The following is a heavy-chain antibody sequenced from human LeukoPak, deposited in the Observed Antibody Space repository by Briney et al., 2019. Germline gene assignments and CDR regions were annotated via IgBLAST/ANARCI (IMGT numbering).Heavy chain of an antibody. CDR1: GGSFSGYY. CDR3: ARGFGPRGYYFDY. Sequence: QASEILSLTCAVYGGSFSGYYWSWIRQPPGKGLEWIGEINHSGSTNYNPSLKSRVTISVDTSKNQFSLKLSSVTAADTAVYYCARGFGPRGYYFDYWGQGTLVTASS. V-gene: IGHV4-34*01. CDR2: INHSGST. D-gene: IGHD3-3*01. J-gene: IGHJ4*02.